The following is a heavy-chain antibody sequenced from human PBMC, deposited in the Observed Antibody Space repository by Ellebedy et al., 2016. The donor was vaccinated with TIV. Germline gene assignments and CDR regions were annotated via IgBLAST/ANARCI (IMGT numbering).Heavy chain of an antibody. CDR2: IQPGRFDI. Sequence: PGGSLRLSCKASGYSFISYWIGWVRQMPGKGPEGMGIIQPGRFDISYNPSFEGQVTISVDKSISTAYLQWSSVKASDTAMYYCVRHDSSAYYSPLGYWGQGTLITVSS. J-gene: IGHJ4*02. D-gene: IGHD3-22*01. CDR3: VRHDSSAYYSPLGY. CDR1: GYSFISYW. V-gene: IGHV5-51*01.